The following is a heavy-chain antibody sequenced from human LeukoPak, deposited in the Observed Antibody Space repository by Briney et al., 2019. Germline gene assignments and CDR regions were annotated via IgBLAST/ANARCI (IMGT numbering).Heavy chain of an antibody. V-gene: IGHV1-3*01. Sequence: ASVKVSCKASGYTFTSYYMHWVRQAPGQGLEWIGWINAGKDNTKYAQKFQGRVTMTTDTSATTAYMELSRLRSEDTAVYYCAREARFYGSGSYYMDPWGQGTLVAVSS. D-gene: IGHD3-10*01. J-gene: IGHJ5*02. CDR1: GYTFTSYY. CDR2: INAGKDNT. CDR3: AREARFYGSGSYYMDP.